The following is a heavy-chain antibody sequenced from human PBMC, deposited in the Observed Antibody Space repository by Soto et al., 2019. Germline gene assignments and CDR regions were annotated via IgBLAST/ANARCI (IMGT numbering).Heavy chain of an antibody. J-gene: IGHJ4*02. V-gene: IGHV3-7*03. CDR2: INQDGGGT. CDR1: GFTFISSF. Sequence: GGSLRLSCVASGFTFISSFMGWVRQAPGKGLEWVANINQDGGGTYYVDSVEGRFTISRDNAKDSLYLQMNSLRGEDTAVYYCARYFRGSGRYFFDYWGQGTLVTVPS. D-gene: IGHD6-19*01. CDR3: ARYFRGSGRYFFDY.